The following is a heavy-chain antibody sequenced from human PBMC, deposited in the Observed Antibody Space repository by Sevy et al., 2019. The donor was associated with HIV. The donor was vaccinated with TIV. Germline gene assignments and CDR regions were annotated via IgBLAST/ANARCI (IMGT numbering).Heavy chain of an antibody. Sequence: GGSLRLSCKASGFTFSDYAMNWFRQAPGKGLEWIGFIRSKAYGGTSEYAASVKGRFTISRDDSKNIAYLQLNRLKTEDTAVYYCAREGDYGDDDFASWGQGTLVTVSS. V-gene: IGHV3-49*03. CDR1: GFTFSDYA. CDR3: AREGDYGDDDFAS. CDR2: IRSKAYGGTS. D-gene: IGHD4-17*01. J-gene: IGHJ4*02.